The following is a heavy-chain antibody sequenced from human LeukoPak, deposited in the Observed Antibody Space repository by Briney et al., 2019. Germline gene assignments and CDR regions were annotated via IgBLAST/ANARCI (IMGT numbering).Heavy chain of an antibody. CDR3: ARVEAVAGTCWFDP. V-gene: IGHV6-1*01. Sequence: SQTLSLTCAISGDSVSSNSATWNWIRQSPSRGLEWLGRTYYRSKWYNDYTVSVKSRITITPDTSKNQFSLQLNSVTPEDTAVYYCARVEAVAGTCWFDPWGQGTLVTVSS. CDR1: GDSVSSNSAT. D-gene: IGHD6-19*01. J-gene: IGHJ5*02. CDR2: TYYRSKWYN.